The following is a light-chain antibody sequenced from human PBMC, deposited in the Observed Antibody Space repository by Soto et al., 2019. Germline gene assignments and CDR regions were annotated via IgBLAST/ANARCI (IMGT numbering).Light chain of an antibody. CDR1: SSDVGRYNY. Sequence: QSALTQPASVSGSPGQSITISCTGTSSDVGRYNYVSWYQQHPGKAPKLIIYEVSNRPSGVSSRFSGSKSGNTASLTVSGLQAEDEADYYCSSYTTSNTMPFGGGTKLTVL. CDR3: SSYTTSNTMP. V-gene: IGLV2-14*01. J-gene: IGLJ2*01. CDR2: EVS.